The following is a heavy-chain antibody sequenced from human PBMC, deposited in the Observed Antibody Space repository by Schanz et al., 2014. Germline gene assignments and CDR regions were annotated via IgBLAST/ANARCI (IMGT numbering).Heavy chain of an antibody. D-gene: IGHD2-2*01. Sequence: VQLVESGGGLVQPGGSLRLSCSASGFTLSSYGMHWVRQAPGKGLEWLAVIWFDGTNKYNADSVKGRFTISRDNSKNTLFLQMNSLSAEDTAVYYCAKVAPAATYLDSWGLGTLVTVSS. CDR3: AKVAPAATYLDS. CDR2: IWFDGTNK. V-gene: IGHV3-33*06. CDR1: GFTLSSYG. J-gene: IGHJ4*02.